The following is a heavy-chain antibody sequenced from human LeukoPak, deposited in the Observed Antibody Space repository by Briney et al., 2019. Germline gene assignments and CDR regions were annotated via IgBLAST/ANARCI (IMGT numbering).Heavy chain of an antibody. CDR1: GFTFGDYA. V-gene: IGHV3-43*02. D-gene: IGHD2-15*01. CDR3: AKVLRGYCSGGSCYGYDFDY. Sequence: QTGGSLRLSCAASGFTFGDYAMHWVRQAPGKGLEWVSLISGDGGTTYYADSVKGRFTISRDSSKNSLYLQMNILRTENTALYYCAKVLRGYCSGGSCYGYDFDYWGQGTLVTVSS. J-gene: IGHJ4*02. CDR2: ISGDGGTT.